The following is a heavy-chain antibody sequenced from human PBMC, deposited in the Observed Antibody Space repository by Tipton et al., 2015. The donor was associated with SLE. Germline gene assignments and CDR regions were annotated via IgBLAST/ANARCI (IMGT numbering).Heavy chain of an antibody. Sequence: GSLRLSCAASGFTFSSYSMNWVRQAPGKGLEWVSSISSSDTYIYYSDSVKGRFTTFRDNAKNSLYLQMNSLRAEDTAVYYCARSSYPYYFDYWGHGTLVTVSS. D-gene: IGHD3-16*02. V-gene: IGHV3-21*01. J-gene: IGHJ4*01. CDR2: ISSSDTYI. CDR1: GFTFSSYS. CDR3: ARSSYPYYFDY.